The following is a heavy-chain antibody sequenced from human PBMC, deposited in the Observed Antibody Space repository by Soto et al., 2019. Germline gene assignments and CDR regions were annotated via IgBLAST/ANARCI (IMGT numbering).Heavy chain of an antibody. CDR3: ARSLHYSKDYYGMDV. CDR1: GGTFSSYA. D-gene: IGHD4-4*01. Sequence: SVKVSCKASGGTFSSYAISWVRQAPGQGLEWMGGIIPIFGTANYAQKFQGRVTITADEPTSTAYMELSSLRSEDTAVYYCARSLHYSKDYYGMDVWGQGTTVTVSS. V-gene: IGHV1-69*13. J-gene: IGHJ6*02. CDR2: IIPIFGTA.